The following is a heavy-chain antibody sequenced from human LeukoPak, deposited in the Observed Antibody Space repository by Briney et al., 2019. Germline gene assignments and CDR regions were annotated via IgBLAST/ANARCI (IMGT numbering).Heavy chain of an antibody. CDR2: ISGSGDST. CDR3: AKGRFNYYFDY. V-gene: IGHV3-23*01. Sequence: GESLRLSCAASGFTFSSYAMSWVRQAPGKGLEWVSAISGSGDSTYYADSVKGRFTISRDNSKNTLYLQMNSLRAEDTAVYYCAKGRFNYYFDYWGQGTLVTVSS. CDR1: GFTFSSYA. D-gene: IGHD3-16*01. J-gene: IGHJ4*02.